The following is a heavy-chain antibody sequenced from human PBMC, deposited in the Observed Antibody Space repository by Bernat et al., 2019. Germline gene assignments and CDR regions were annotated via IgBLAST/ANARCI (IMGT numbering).Heavy chain of an antibody. V-gene: IGHV3-23*01. D-gene: IGHD3-10*01. CDR3: ATSGGSGSLFDP. CDR1: GFTFSSYA. CDR2: ISGSGGST. Sequence: EVQLLESGGGLVQPGGSLRLSCAASGFTFSSYAMSWVRQAPGKGLEWVSAISGSGGSTYYADSVKGRFTISRDNSKNTLYLQMNSLRAEDTAVYYCATSGGSGSLFDPWGQGTLVTVSS. J-gene: IGHJ5*02.